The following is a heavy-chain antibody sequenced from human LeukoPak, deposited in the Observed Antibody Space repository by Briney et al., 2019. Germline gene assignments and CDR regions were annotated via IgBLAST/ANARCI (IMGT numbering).Heavy chain of an antibody. Sequence: GGSLRLSCGASGFTVNSNYMAWVRQAPGKGLEWVALIYSGGSTHYSDSVRGRFTISRHNSNNTLYLQMRSLRPADTAVYYCARDLPTVNFDPTLYPGDYWGQGTLVTVSS. D-gene: IGHD3-9*01. CDR1: GFTVNSNY. CDR3: ARDLPTVNFDPTLYPGDY. CDR2: IYSGGST. J-gene: IGHJ4*02. V-gene: IGHV3-53*04.